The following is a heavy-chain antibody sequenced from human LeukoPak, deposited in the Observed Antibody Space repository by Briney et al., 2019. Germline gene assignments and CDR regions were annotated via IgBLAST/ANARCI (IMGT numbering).Heavy chain of an antibody. CDR3: ARDGSYYGSGSYSAGDFDY. Sequence: ASVKVSCKTSGYTFTGYYMHWVRQAPGQGLEWMGWINPNSGGTNYAQKFQGRVTMTRDTSISTAYMELSRLRSDDTALYYCARDGSYYGSGSYSAGDFDYWGQGTLVTVSS. V-gene: IGHV1-2*02. J-gene: IGHJ4*02. CDR1: GYTFTGYY. D-gene: IGHD3-10*01. CDR2: INPNSGGT.